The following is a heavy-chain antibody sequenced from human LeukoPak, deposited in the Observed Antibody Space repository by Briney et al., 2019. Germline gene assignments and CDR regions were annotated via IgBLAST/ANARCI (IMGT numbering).Heavy chain of an antibody. D-gene: IGHD6-19*01. Sequence: PGGSLTLSCAASGFTFSSYAMSWVRQAPGKGLEWVSAISGSGGSTYYADSVKGRFTISRDNSKNTLYLQMNSLRAEDTAVYYCAKVRVAGHDAFDIWGQGTMVTVSS. J-gene: IGHJ3*02. CDR3: AKVRVAGHDAFDI. CDR2: ISGSGGST. CDR1: GFTFSSYA. V-gene: IGHV3-23*01.